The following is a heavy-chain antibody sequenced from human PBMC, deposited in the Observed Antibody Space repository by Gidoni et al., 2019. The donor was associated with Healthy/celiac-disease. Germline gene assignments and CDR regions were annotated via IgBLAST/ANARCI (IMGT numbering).Heavy chain of an antibody. CDR2: IYWDDDK. Sequence: QITLKESGPTLVKPTQTLTLTCTFSGFSLSPRGVGVGWIRQPPGKALEWLALIYWDDDKRYIPSLKSRLTITKDTSKNQVVLTMTNMDPVDTATYYCAHKVPHRRDYYGMDVWGQGTTVTVSS. CDR3: AHKVPHRRDYYGMDV. CDR1: GFSLSPRGVG. V-gene: IGHV2-5*02. D-gene: IGHD2-21*01. J-gene: IGHJ6*02.